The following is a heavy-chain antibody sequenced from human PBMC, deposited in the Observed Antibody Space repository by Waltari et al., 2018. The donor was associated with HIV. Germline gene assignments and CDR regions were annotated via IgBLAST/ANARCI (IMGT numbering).Heavy chain of an antibody. V-gene: IGHV1-3*01. J-gene: IGHJ6*02. CDR1: GFTFTDYA. Sequence: QVHLVQSGAEVKRPGASVKVSCKASGFTFTDYAFHWVRQAPGQMFEWMGCINAASGDTKSSQTFQGRVTITRDTSASTIYMELSSLGSEDTAVYFCARGGGEDIVVVPAEYYFYGMDVWGQGTTVTV. CDR2: INAASGDT. CDR3: ARGGGEDIVVVPAEYYFYGMDV. D-gene: IGHD2-2*01.